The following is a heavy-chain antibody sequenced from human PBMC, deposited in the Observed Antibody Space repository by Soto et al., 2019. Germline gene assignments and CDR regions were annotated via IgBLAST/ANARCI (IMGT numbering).Heavy chain of an antibody. CDR2: FDPEDGET. CDR3: ATIPSIAARSVSWFDP. CDR1: GYTLTELS. Sequence: ASVKVSCKVSGYTLTELSMHWVRQAPGKGLEWMGGFDPEDGETIYAQKFQGRVTMTEDTSTDTAYMELSSLRSEDTAVYYCATIPSIAARSVSWFDPWGQGTLVTVSS. J-gene: IGHJ5*02. V-gene: IGHV1-24*01. D-gene: IGHD6-6*01.